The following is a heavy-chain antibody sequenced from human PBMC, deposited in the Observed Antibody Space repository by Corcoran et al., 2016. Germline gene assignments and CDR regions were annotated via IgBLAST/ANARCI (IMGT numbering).Heavy chain of an antibody. CDR3: ARGAVAGTDYYHYGMDL. D-gene: IGHD6-19*01. CDR1: GFTVSRNY. Sequence: EVQLVESGGGLIQPGGSLRLSCAASGFTVSRNYMNWVRQAPGKGLEWVSVLYTGAGTYYADSVKGRFTISRDNSMNTRDLQMNSLRAEDTAVYYCARGAVAGTDYYHYGMDLWGQGTTVTVSS. CDR2: LYTGAGT. J-gene: IGHJ6*02. V-gene: IGHV3-53*01.